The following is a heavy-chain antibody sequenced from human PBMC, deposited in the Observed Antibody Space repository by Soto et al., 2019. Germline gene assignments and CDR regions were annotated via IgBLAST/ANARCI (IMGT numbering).Heavy chain of an antibody. CDR1: GGSISSDY. D-gene: IGHD6-19*01. CDR2: IYYSGST. J-gene: IGHJ4*02. CDR3: ARHVNLPLAGTGFDS. Sequence: SETLSLTCTVSGGSISSDYWSWIRQPPGKGLEWIGYIYYSGSTNYNPSLKSRVTISVDTSKNQFSLKLSSVTATDTAVYYCARHVNLPLAGTGFDSWGQGTLVTVSS. V-gene: IGHV4-59*08.